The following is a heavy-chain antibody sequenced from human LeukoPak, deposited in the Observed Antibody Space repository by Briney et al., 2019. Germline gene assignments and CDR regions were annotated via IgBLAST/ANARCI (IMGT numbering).Heavy chain of an antibody. Sequence: ASVKVSCKASGYTFTSYDINWVRQATGQGLEWMGWMNPNSGNTGYAQKFQGRVTMTRNTSISTAYMELRSLRSEDTAVYYCARGQRPSTTIFGVVTRKYYFDYWGQGTLVTVSS. V-gene: IGHV1-8*01. CDR3: ARGQRPSTTIFGVVTRKYYFDY. J-gene: IGHJ4*02. CDR2: MNPNSGNT. CDR1: GYTFTSYD. D-gene: IGHD3-3*01.